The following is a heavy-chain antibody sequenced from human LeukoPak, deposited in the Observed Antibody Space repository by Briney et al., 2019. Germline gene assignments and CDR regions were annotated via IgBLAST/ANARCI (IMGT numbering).Heavy chain of an antibody. CDR2: ISSSSSYI. J-gene: IGHJ6*03. D-gene: IGHD1-26*01. CDR3: ARVGVVGDPYYYYYMDV. V-gene: IGHV3-21*01. CDR1: GFTFSSYS. Sequence: NTGGSLRLSCAASGFTFSSYSMNWVRQAPGKGLEWVSSISSSSSYIYYADSVKGRFTISRDNAKNSLYLQMNSLRAEDTAVYYCARVGVVGDPYYYYYMDVWGKGTTVTVSS.